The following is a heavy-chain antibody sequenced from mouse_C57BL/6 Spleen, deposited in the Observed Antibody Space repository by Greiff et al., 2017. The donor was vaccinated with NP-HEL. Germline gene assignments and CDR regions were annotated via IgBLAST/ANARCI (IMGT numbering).Heavy chain of an antibody. CDR3: ARYGYFDY. V-gene: IGHV1-69*01. J-gene: IGHJ2*01. CDR1: GYTFTSYW. CDR2: IDPSDSYT. Sequence: VKLVESGAELVMPGASVKLSCRASGYTFTSYWMHWVKQRPGQGLEWIGEIDPSDSYTNYNQKFKGKSTLTVDKSSSTAYMQLRSLTSEDSAVYYCARYGYFDYWGQGTTLTVSS. D-gene: IGHD1-1*02.